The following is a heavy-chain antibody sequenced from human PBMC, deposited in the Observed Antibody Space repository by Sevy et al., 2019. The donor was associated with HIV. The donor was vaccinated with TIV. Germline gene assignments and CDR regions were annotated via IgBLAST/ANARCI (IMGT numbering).Heavy chain of an antibody. V-gene: IGHV3-7*01. Sequence: GGSLRLSCAASGFTFSSYWMSWVRQAPGKGLEWVANIKQDGIEKYYVDSVKGRFTISRDNAKNSLYLQMNSLRAEDTAVYYCAREGMVPPDYYYYGMDVWGQGTTVTVSS. CDR2: IKQDGIEK. CDR1: GFTFSSYW. D-gene: IGHD3-10*01. CDR3: AREGMVPPDYYYYGMDV. J-gene: IGHJ6*02.